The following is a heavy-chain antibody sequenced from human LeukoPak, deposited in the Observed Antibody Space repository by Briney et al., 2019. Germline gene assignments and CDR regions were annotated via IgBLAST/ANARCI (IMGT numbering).Heavy chain of an antibody. D-gene: IGHD4-17*01. V-gene: IGHV5-51*01. Sequence: RGESLKISCKGSGYSFTSHWIGWVRQMPGKGLEWVGIIYPGDSETRYSPSFQGQVTISADKSTSTAYLQWSSLKASDTAMYYCARRGRGTTVTYYFDYWGQGTLVTVSS. CDR1: GYSFTSHW. CDR2: IYPGDSET. CDR3: ARRGRGTTVTYYFDY. J-gene: IGHJ4*02.